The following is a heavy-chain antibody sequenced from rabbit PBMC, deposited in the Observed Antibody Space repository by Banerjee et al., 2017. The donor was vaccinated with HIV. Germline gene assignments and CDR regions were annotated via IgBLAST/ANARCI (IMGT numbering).Heavy chain of an antibody. Sequence: QEQLEESGGDLVKPEGSLTLTCTASGFDLSNYYDMCWVRQAPGKGLELIACIVASGGWTAYATWAKGRFTISKTSSTSVTLQMTSLTAADTATYFCARAVGGYGWTTRLALWGQGTLVTVS. CDR1: GFDLSNYYD. J-gene: IGHJ3*01. V-gene: IGHV1S45*01. CDR2: IVASGGWT. CDR3: ARAVGGYGWTTRLAL. D-gene: IGHD6-1*01.